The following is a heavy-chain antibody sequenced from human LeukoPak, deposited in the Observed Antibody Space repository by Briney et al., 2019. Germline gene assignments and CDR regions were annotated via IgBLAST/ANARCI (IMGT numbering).Heavy chain of an antibody. CDR3: ARAKEVVAAFDY. Sequence: SETLSLTCAVSGGSISSGGYSWSWIRQPPGKGLEWIGYIYHSGSTYYNPSLKSRVTISVDRSKNQFSLKLSSVTAADTAVYYCARAKEVVAAFDYWGQGTLVTVSS. CDR2: IYHSGST. CDR1: GGSISSGGYS. V-gene: IGHV4-30-2*01. J-gene: IGHJ4*02. D-gene: IGHD2-15*01.